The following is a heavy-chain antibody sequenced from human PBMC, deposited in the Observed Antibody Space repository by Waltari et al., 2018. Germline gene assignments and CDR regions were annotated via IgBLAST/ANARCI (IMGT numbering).Heavy chain of an antibody. CDR3: ASLLGKATGHYYFDY. J-gene: IGHJ4*02. Sequence: QVQLQESGPGLVKPSQTLSITCTVSGGSISSGGYYWSWIRQHPGKGLEWIGYIYYSGSTYYNPSLKSRVTISVDTSKNQFSLKLSSVTAADTAVYYCASLLGKATGHYYFDYWGQGTLVTVSS. CDR2: IYYSGST. D-gene: IGHD3-10*01. CDR1: GGSISSGGYY. V-gene: IGHV4-31*03.